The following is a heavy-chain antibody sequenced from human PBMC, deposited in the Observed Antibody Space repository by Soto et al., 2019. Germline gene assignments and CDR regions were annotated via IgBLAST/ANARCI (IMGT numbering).Heavy chain of an antibody. CDR1: GFTFSSYA. D-gene: IGHD3-16*02. CDR2: ISYDGSNK. Sequence: GGSLRLSCAASGFTFSSYAMHWVRQAPGKGLEWVAVISYDGSNKYYADSVKGRFTISRDNSKNTLYLQMNSLRAEDTAVYYCAREGLRLGELSLYTYFDYWGQGTLVTVSS. CDR3: AREGLRLGELSLYTYFDY. V-gene: IGHV3-30-3*01. J-gene: IGHJ4*02.